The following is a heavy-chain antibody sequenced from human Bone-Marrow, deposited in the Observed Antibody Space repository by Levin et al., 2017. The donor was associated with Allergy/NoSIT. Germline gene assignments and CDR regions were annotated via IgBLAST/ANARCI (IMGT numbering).Heavy chain of an antibody. CDR2: ISYDGSNK. J-gene: IGHJ4*02. CDR3: ARSPMIVVAGDFDY. CDR1: GFTFSSYA. D-gene: IGHD3-22*01. V-gene: IGHV3-30-3*01. Sequence: GGSLRLSCAASGFTFSSYAIHWVRQAPGKGLEWVAVISYDGSNKYYADSVKGRFTISRDNSKNTLYLQMNSLRAEDTAVYYCARSPMIVVAGDFDYWGQGTLVTVSS.